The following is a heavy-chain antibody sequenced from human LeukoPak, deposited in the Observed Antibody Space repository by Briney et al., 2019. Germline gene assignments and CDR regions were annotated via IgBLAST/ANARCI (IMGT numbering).Heavy chain of an antibody. CDR2: IGGSGGST. CDR1: GFTFNSYA. CDR3: AKDSFGGVIVARYYFDY. J-gene: IGHJ4*02. Sequence: PGGSLRLSCAASGFTFNSYAMSWVRQAPGKGLEWVSAIGGSGGSTYYADSVKGRFTISRDNSKNTLYLQMNSLRAEDTAVYYCAKDSFGGVIVARYYFDYWGQGTLVTVSS. V-gene: IGHV3-23*01. D-gene: IGHD3-16*02.